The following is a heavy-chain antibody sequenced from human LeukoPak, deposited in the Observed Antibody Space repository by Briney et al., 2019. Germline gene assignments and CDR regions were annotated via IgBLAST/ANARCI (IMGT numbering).Heavy chain of an antibody. D-gene: IGHD2-8*01. CDR2: IYHSGST. Sequence: TSETLSLTCTVSGYSISSGYYWGWIRQPPGKGLEWIGSIYHSGSTYYNPSLKSRVTLSVDTSSNQFSLTLSSVTAADTAVYHCARDIRSHNGPGGYYYCYMDVWGKGTTVTVSS. CDR3: ARDIRSHNGPGGYYYCYMDV. CDR1: GYSISSGYY. J-gene: IGHJ6*03. V-gene: IGHV4-38-2*02.